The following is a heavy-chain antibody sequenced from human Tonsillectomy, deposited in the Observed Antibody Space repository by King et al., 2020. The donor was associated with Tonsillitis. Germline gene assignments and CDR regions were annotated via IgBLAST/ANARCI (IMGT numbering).Heavy chain of an antibody. V-gene: IGHV4-34*01. CDR1: GGSFNDYF. J-gene: IGHJ4*03. CDR3: ARGKYDVWSGYPDYFDY. Sequence: VQLQQWGAGLLKPSETLSLTCAVYGGSFNDYFWSWIRQPPGKGLEWIGEVSHSGSTNYNPPLKSRVSISVDTSKNQFSLKLSSVTAADTAVYYCARGKYDVWSGYPDYFDYWGRGTLVTVSS. D-gene: IGHD3-3*01. CDR2: VSHSGST.